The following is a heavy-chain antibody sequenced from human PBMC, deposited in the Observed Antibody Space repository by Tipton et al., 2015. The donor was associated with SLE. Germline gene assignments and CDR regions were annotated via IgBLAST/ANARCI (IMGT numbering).Heavy chain of an antibody. J-gene: IGHJ5*02. Sequence: TLSLTCAVSGYSISSGYYWGWIRQPPGKGLEWIGSIYHSGSTYYNPSLKSRVTISVDTSKNQFSLKLSSVTAADTAVYYCARVSDYVWGSYPWGQGTLVTASS. D-gene: IGHD3-16*01. V-gene: IGHV4-38-2*01. CDR3: ARVSDYVWGSYP. CDR2: IYHSGST. CDR1: GYSISSGYY.